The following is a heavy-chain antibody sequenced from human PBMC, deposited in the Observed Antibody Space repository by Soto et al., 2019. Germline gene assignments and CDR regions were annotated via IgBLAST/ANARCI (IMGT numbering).Heavy chain of an antibody. CDR3: AREVATTYYYYYMDV. Sequence: SETLSLTCTVSGGSISSSSYYWGWIRQPPGKGLEWIGSIYYSGSTYYNPSLKSRVTISVDTSKNQFSLKLSSVTAADTAVYYCAREVATTYYYYYMDVWGKGTTVTVSS. V-gene: IGHV4-39*02. CDR1: GGSISSSSYY. D-gene: IGHD5-12*01. J-gene: IGHJ6*03. CDR2: IYYSGST.